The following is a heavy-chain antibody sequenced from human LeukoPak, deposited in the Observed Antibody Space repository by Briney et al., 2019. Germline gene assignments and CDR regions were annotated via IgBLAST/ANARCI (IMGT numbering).Heavy chain of an antibody. CDR1: GFTFSSYA. Sequence: RGSLRLSCAASGFTFSSYAMHWVRQAPGKGLEWVAVISYDGSNKYYADSVKGRFTISRDNSKNTLYLQMNSLRAEDTAVYYCARDRGSYSYYYYGMDVWGQGTTVTVSS. CDR2: ISYDGSNK. J-gene: IGHJ6*02. V-gene: IGHV3-30-3*01. D-gene: IGHD1-26*01. CDR3: ARDRGSYSYYYYGMDV.